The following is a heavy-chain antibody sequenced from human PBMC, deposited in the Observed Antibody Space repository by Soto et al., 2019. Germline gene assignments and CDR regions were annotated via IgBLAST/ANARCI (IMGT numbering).Heavy chain of an antibody. CDR2: INHSGST. CDR1: GGSFSGYY. Sequence: PSETLSLTCAVYGGSFSGYYWSWIRQPPGKGLEWIGEINHSGSTNYNPSLKSRVTISVDTSKNQFSLKLSSVTAADTAVYYCARLLEGYYDFWSGHSLNWFDPWGQGTLVTVSS. J-gene: IGHJ5*02. V-gene: IGHV4-34*01. CDR3: ARLLEGYYDFWSGHSLNWFDP. D-gene: IGHD3-3*01.